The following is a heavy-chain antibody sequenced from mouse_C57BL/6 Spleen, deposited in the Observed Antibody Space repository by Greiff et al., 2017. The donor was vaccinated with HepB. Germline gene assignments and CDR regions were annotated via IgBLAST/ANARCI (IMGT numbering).Heavy chain of an antibody. CDR2: INYDGSST. Sequence: EVQGVESEGGLVQPGSSMKLSCTASGFTFSDYYMAWVRQVPEKGLEWVANINYDGSSTYYLDSLKSRFIISRDNAQNILYLQMSSLKSEDKATYYCARDRGEGLRREAMDYWGQGTSVTVSS. V-gene: IGHV5-16*01. CDR1: GFTFSDYY. D-gene: IGHD2-2*01. J-gene: IGHJ4*01. CDR3: ARDRGEGLRREAMDY.